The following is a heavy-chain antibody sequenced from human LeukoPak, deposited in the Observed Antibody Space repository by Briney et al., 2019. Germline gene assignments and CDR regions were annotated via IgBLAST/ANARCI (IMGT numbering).Heavy chain of an antibody. J-gene: IGHJ4*02. Sequence: PGGSLRLSCAASGFTFSDYYMSWIRQAPGKGLEWVSYISSSSSFTNYADSVKGRFTISRDNSKNTLYLQMNSLRAEDTAVYYCAKGRSGSCYSASDYWGQGALVTVSS. CDR2: ISSSSSFT. V-gene: IGHV3-11*05. CDR1: GFTFSDYY. D-gene: IGHD2-15*01. CDR3: AKGRSGSCYSASDY.